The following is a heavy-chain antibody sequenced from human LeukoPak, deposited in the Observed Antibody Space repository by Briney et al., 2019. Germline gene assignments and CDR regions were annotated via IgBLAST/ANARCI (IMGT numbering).Heavy chain of an antibody. Sequence: GRSLRLSCAASGFTFSSYGMHWVRQAPGKGLEWVAIIWYDGSNKYYADSVKGRFTISRDNSKNTLYLQMTSLRAEDTAVYYCAKPYCSGDCYYDYWGQGTLVTVSS. CDR3: AKPYCSGDCYYDY. J-gene: IGHJ4*02. D-gene: IGHD2-21*02. V-gene: IGHV3-33*06. CDR2: IWYDGSNK. CDR1: GFTFSSYG.